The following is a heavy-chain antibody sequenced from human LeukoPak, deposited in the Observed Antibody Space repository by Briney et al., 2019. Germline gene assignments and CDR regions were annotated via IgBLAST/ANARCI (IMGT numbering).Heavy chain of an antibody. CDR3: ARVVGQGTAMPSRDFFDY. CDR2: IDPNTGQT. Sequence: ASVKVSCKASGYTFTAYRIHWVRQAPGQGLEWMGWIDPNTGQTDSAQKFQGRVTVTRDTSINTAYMDLSSLRSDDTAVYHCARVVGQGTAMPSRDFFDYWGQGTLVTVSS. J-gene: IGHJ4*02. CDR1: GYTFTAYR. D-gene: IGHD5-18*01. V-gene: IGHV1-2*02.